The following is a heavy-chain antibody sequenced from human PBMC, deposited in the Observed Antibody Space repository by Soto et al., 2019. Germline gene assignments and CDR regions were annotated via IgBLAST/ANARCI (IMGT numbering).Heavy chain of an antibody. Sequence: NPSETLSLTCTVSGGSISSSSYYWGWIRQPPGKGLEWIGSIYYSGSTYYNPSLKRRVTISVDTSKNQFSLKLSSVTAADTAVYYCARSQANFYYYCGMDVWGQGNTVTV. CDR1: GGSISSSSYY. CDR2: IYYSGST. J-gene: IGHJ6*02. V-gene: IGHV4-39*01. CDR3: ARSQANFYYYCGMDV.